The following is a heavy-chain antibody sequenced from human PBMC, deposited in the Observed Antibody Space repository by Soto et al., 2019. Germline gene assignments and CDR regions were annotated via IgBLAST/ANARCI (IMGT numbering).Heavy chain of an antibody. Sequence: SVKVSCKASGVTVSSYAISWVRLAPGQGLEWMGGIIPIFGTANYAQKFQGRVTITADKSTSTAYMELRSLSSEDRAVYYCAGEITGSAYYFDYWGQGTLVTVSS. CDR3: AGEITGSAYYFDY. CDR1: GVTVSSYA. V-gene: IGHV1-69*06. J-gene: IGHJ4*02. D-gene: IGHD1-20*01. CDR2: IIPIFGTA.